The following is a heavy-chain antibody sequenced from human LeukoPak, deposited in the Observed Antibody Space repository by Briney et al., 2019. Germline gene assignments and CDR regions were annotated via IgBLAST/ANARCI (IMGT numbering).Heavy chain of an antibody. J-gene: IGHJ2*01. D-gene: IGHD3-3*01. V-gene: IGHV4-59*01. CDR3: ARAILFWSEPEYFDL. CDR2: IYYSGST. Sequence: SETLSLTCTVSGGSISSYFWSWIRQPPGKGLEWIGYIYYSGSTNYNPSLKSRVTISVDTSKNQFSLKLSSVTAADTAVYYCARAILFWSEPEYFDLWGRGTLVTVSS. CDR1: GGSISSYF.